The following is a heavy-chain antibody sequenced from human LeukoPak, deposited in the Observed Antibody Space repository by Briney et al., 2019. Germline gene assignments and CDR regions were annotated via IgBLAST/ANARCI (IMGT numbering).Heavy chain of an antibody. D-gene: IGHD3-22*01. CDR2: IHHSGST. CDR3: ARVTGYMIEDYFDY. J-gene: IGHJ4*02. Sequence: SETLSLTCPVSGYFISSGYYWGWIRQPPGKGLQWIGSIHHSGSTYYNPSLKSRVTISVETSKNQFSLKLRSVTAADTAVYYCARVTGYMIEDYFDYWGQGTLVTVSS. CDR1: GYFISSGYY. V-gene: IGHV4-38-2*02.